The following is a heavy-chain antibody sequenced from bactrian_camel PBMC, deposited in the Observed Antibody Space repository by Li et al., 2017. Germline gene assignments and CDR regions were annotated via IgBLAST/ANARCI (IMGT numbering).Heavy chain of an antibody. Sequence: HVQLVESGGGSVQAGGSLRLSCVVSGYTKRRYCMGWFRQAPGKEREGVAVIDSDGTTRYGDSVQSRFTITKDNAENTVYLQMNSLKPEDTAMYYCAVEGDGDYCVPSALDFGIWDQGTQVTVS. CDR1: GYTKRRYC. D-gene: IGHD3*01. CDR2: IDSDGTT. J-gene: IGHJ6*01. CDR3: AVEGDGDYCVPSALDFGI. V-gene: IGHV3S26*01.